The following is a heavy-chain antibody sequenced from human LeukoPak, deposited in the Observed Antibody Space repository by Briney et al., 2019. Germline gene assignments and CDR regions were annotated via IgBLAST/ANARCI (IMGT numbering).Heavy chain of an antibody. J-gene: IGHJ3*02. CDR1: RDSLSTNIAA. Sequence: SQSLSLTCAISRDSLSTNIAAWNCVTQSPSRGLEWLVRTYYRSKSHTEYAVSVKSRITINPDTSKNLFSLKLNSVTPEDTAVYYCARGQQWLDDAFDIWGQGTTVTVSS. D-gene: IGHD6-19*01. V-gene: IGHV6-1*01. CDR2: TYYRSKSHT. CDR3: ARGQQWLDDAFDI.